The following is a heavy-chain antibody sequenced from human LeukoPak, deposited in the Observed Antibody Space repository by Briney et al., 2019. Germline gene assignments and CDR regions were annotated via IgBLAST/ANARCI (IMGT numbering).Heavy chain of an antibody. Sequence: GGSLRLSCAASGFIFSSYAMHWVRQAPGEGLEWLAVISYDGSNKYYADSVKGRFTISRDNSKNTLYLQLNSLRAEDTAVYYCARDKYRYSSTIFDYWGQGTLVTVSS. V-gene: IGHV3-30*04. J-gene: IGHJ4*02. CDR2: ISYDGSNK. D-gene: IGHD6-13*01. CDR1: GFIFSSYA. CDR3: ARDKYRYSSTIFDY.